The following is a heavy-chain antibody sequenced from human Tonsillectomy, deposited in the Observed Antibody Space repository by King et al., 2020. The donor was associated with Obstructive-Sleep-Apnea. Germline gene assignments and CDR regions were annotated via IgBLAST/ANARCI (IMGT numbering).Heavy chain of an antibody. CDR1: GGSISSCGYY. D-gene: IGHD2-2*01. CDR2: IYSNGTT. Sequence: QLQESGPGLVKPSHTLSLTCTVSGGSISSCGYYWSWFRQHPGMGLEWSGYIYSNGTTYHNPSLKGRVTMSLDTSKNQFYLEVRSVTAADTAVYYCARDNGANCSSTSCYSAPYYYFGMDVWGQGTTVTVSS. V-gene: IGHV4-31*03. CDR3: ARDNGANCSSTSCYSAPYYYFGMDV. J-gene: IGHJ6*02.